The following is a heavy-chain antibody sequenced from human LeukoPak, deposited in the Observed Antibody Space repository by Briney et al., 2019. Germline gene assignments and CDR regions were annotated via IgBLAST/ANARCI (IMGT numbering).Heavy chain of an antibody. CDR2: INPNSGGT. J-gene: IGHJ4*02. Sequence: ASVKVSCKASGYTFTGYYMHWVRQAPGQGLEWMGWINPNSGGTNYAQKFQGRVTMTRDTSISTAYMELSRLRSDDTAVYYCARPYPSSSPAADYWGQGTLVTVSS. V-gene: IGHV1-2*02. D-gene: IGHD6-6*01. CDR1: GYTFTGYY. CDR3: ARPYPSSSPAADY.